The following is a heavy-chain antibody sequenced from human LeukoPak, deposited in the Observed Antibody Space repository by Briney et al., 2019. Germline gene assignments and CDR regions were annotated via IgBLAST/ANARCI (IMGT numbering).Heavy chain of an antibody. Sequence: SETLSLTCTVSGGSISDYYWSWIRQPAGKGLEWIGHFHSTGAISYNPSLKSRVTMSVDTSKNQISLKLTSVTAADTAVYYCARRELPTSKGSHYWGQGTLVTVSS. CDR2: FHSTGAI. J-gene: IGHJ4*02. D-gene: IGHD1-26*01. CDR1: GGSISDYY. CDR3: ARRELPTSKGSHY. V-gene: IGHV4-4*07.